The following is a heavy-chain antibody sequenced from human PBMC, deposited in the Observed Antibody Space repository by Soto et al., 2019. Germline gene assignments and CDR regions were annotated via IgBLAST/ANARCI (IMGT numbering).Heavy chain of an antibody. CDR1: GYTFTSYG. D-gene: IGHD2-21*02. CDR3: ARDGAHIVVVTATPYFDY. J-gene: IGHJ4*02. CDR2: ISAYNGNT. V-gene: IGHV1-18*04. Sequence: ASVKVSCKSSGYTFTSYGISWVRQAPGQGLEWMGWISAYNGNTNYAQKLQGRVTKTTDTSTSTAYMELRSLRSDDTAVYYCARDGAHIVVVTATPYFDYWGQGTLVTVSS.